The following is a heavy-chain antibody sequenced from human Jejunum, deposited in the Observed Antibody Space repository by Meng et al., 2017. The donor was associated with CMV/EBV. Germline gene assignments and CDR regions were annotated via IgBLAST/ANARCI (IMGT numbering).Heavy chain of an antibody. Sequence: EVQLVESGGGLVKPGGSLRPSCAASGFTFSSYSMNWVRQAPGKGLEWVSSISRSSTYIYYLESVKGRFTISRDNAKNSLYLQMNSLRAEDTAVYYCAREEVGEMAMLDNWGQGTLVTVSS. CDR3: AREEVGEMAMLDN. V-gene: IGHV3-21*02. D-gene: IGHD5-24*01. CDR1: GFTFSSYS. CDR2: ISRSSTYI. J-gene: IGHJ4*02.